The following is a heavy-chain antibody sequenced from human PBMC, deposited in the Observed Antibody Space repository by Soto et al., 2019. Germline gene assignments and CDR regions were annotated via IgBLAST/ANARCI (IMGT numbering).Heavy chain of an antibody. V-gene: IGHV4-34*01. Sequence: SETLSLTCAVYGGSFSGYYWSWIRQPPGKGLEWIGEINHSGSTNYNPSLKSRVTISVDTSKNQFSLKLSSVTAADTAVYYCARLIRKAVAGTSFSPEWWFDPWGQGTLVTVPQ. D-gene: IGHD6-19*01. CDR3: ARLIRKAVAGTSFSPEWWFDP. J-gene: IGHJ5*02. CDR2: INHSGST. CDR1: GGSFSGYY.